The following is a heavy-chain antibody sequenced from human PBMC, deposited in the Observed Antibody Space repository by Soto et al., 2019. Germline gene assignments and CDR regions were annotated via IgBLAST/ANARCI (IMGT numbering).Heavy chain of an antibody. Sequence: QVQLVESGGGVVQPGRSLRLSCAASGFTFSSYGMHWVRQAPGKGLEWVAVIWYDGSNKYYADSVKGRFTISRDNSKNTLYLQINSLRAEDKDVYYCARDFTYYDFCSGYYRPYYYYGMDVWGQGTTVTVSS. V-gene: IGHV3-33*01. CDR1: GFTFSSYG. J-gene: IGHJ6*02. D-gene: IGHD3-3*01. CDR2: IWYDGSNK. CDR3: ARDFTYYDFCSGYYRPYYYYGMDV.